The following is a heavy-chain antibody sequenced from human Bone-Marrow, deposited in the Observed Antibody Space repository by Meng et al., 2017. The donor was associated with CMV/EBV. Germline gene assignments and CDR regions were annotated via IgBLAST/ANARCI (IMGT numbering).Heavy chain of an antibody. CDR1: GFTFSSYA. CDR2: ISGSGGST. D-gene: IGHD6-13*01. J-gene: IGHJ4*02. V-gene: IGHV3-23*01. CDR3: AKDLIDSSPVRIFDY. Sequence: GESLKPSCAASGFTFSSYAMSWVRQAPGKGLEWVSAISGSGGSTYYADSVKGRFTISRDNSQNTLYLQMNSLRSEDTAVYYCAKDLIDSSPVRIFDYWGQGTLVTVSS.